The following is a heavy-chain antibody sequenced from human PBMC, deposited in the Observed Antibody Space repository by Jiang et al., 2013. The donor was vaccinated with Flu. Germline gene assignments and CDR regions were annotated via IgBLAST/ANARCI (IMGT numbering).Heavy chain of an antibody. J-gene: IGHJ6*02. CDR1: GYTFTGYY. Sequence: SGAEVKKPGASVKVSCKASGYTFTGYYMHWVRQAPGQGLEWMGWINPNSGGTNYAQKFQGRVTMTRDTSISTAYMELSRLRSDDTAVYYCARVSVARFLEWFQADYGMDVWGQGTTVTVSS. V-gene: IGHV1-2*02. CDR2: INPNSGGT. CDR3: ARVSVARFLEWFQADYGMDV. D-gene: IGHD3-3*01.